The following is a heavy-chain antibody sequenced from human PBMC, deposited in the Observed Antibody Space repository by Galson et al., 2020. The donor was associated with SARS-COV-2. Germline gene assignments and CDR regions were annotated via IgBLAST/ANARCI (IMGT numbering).Heavy chain of an antibody. V-gene: IGHV4-30-2*01. J-gene: IGHJ6*02. CDR3: ARALRTSVLNGTDV. CDR2: IYHSGST. D-gene: IGHD3-10*01. Sequence: ETSETLSLTCAVSGGSISSGDSSWSWIRQPPGKGLEWIGYIYHSGSTYYNPSLKSRVTISLDRSKTQFSLMLKSVTAADTAVYFCARALRTSVLNGTDVWGQGTTVTVSS. CDR1: GGSISSGDSS.